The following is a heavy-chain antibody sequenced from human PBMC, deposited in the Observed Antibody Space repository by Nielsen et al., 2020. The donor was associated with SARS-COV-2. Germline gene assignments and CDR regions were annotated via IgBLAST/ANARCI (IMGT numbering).Heavy chain of an antibody. J-gene: IGHJ4*02. CDR1: GFIFSRSA. Sequence: GGSLRLSCVVSGFIFSRSAMSWVRQAPGKGLEWVSGISASGGSTYYADSVKGRFTISRDNSKNILYLQMNSLTVEDTAVYYCAKENQLTRFDYWGQGTLVTVSS. D-gene: IGHD1-14*01. CDR2: ISASGGST. CDR3: AKENQLTRFDY. V-gene: IGHV3-23*01.